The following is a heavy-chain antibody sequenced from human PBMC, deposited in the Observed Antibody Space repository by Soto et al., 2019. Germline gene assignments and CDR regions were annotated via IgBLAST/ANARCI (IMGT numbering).Heavy chain of an antibody. J-gene: IGHJ4*02. CDR3: ARGDLTTVDPYVDLDY. Sequence: QVQLVQSGAEVKKPGASVKVSYKASGYTFTSYDINWVRQATGQGLEWMGWMNPNSGNTGYAQKFQGRVTMTRNTSISTAYMELSSLRSEDTAVYYCARGDLTTVDPYVDLDYWGQGTLVTVSS. D-gene: IGHD4-17*01. CDR1: GYTFTSYD. CDR2: MNPNSGNT. V-gene: IGHV1-8*01.